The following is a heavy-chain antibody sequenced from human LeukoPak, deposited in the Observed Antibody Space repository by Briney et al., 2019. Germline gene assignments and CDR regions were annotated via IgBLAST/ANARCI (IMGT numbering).Heavy chain of an antibody. V-gene: IGHV3-11*04. D-gene: IGHD2-21*01. CDR3: ATVVEYCGGDCYPDAFDI. CDR2: ISLTGDTI. Sequence: PGGSLRLSCVASGFTFSAYYISWIRQAPGQGLEWVSYISLTGDTIYYADSVKGRFTISRDNAKNSLYLQMNSLRAEDTAVYYCATVVEYCGGDCYPDAFDIWGQGTMVTVSS. CDR1: GFTFSAYY. J-gene: IGHJ3*02.